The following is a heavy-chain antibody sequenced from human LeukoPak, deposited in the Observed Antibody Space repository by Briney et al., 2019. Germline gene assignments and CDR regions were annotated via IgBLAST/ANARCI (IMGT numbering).Heavy chain of an antibody. CDR2: ISSSSSYI. Sequence: GGSLRLSCSASGFTFSTYEMNWVRQAPGKGLEWVSSISSSSSYIYYADSVKGRFTISRDNAKNSLYLQMNSLRAADTAVYYCAREKVTFDYWGQGTLVTVSS. V-gene: IGHV3-21*04. D-gene: IGHD2-21*02. CDR3: AREKVTFDY. CDR1: GFTFSTYE. J-gene: IGHJ4*02.